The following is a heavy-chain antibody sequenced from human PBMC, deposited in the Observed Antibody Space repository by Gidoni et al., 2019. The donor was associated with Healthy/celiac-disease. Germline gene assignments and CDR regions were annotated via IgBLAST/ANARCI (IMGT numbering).Heavy chain of an antibody. CDR2: IKQDGSEK. D-gene: IGHD2-15*01. CDR1: GFTFSSYW. V-gene: IGHV3-7*01. Sequence: EVQLVESGGGWVQPGGSLRLSCAASGFTFSSYWMSLVRQAPGKGLEWVANIKQDGSEKYYVDSVKGRFTISRDNAKNSLYLQMNSLRAEDTAVYYCARDGGLGYFDLWGRGTLVTVSS. J-gene: IGHJ2*01. CDR3: ARDGGLGYFDL.